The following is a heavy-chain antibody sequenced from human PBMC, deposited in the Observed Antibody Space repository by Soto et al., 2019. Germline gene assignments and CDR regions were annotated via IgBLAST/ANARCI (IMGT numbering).Heavy chain of an antibody. Sequence: QVQLVQSGAEVKKPGASVKVSCKASGYTFTSYGISWVRQAPGQGLEWMGWISAYNGNTNYAQKLQGRVTMTTDTSTSTAYMELRSLRSDDTAVYHCARERPQGYCSGGSCEYYYYGMDVWGQGTTVTVSS. D-gene: IGHD2-15*01. CDR3: ARERPQGYCSGGSCEYYYYGMDV. V-gene: IGHV1-18*01. CDR2: ISAYNGNT. J-gene: IGHJ6*02. CDR1: GYTFTSYG.